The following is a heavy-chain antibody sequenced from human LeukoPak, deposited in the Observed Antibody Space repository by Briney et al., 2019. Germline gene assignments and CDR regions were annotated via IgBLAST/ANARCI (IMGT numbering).Heavy chain of an antibody. Sequence: PGGSLRLSCAASGFTFSSYWMSWVRQAPGKGLEWVANIKQDGSEKYYVDSVKGRFTISRDNAKDSLYLQMNSLRAEDTAVYYCARECSSTSCYGIFDYWGQGTLVTVSS. V-gene: IGHV3-7*01. D-gene: IGHD2-2*01. CDR3: ARECSSTSCYGIFDY. J-gene: IGHJ4*02. CDR1: GFTFSSYW. CDR2: IKQDGSEK.